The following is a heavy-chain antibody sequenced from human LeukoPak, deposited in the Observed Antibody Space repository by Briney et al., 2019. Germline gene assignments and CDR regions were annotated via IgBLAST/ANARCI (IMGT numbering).Heavy chain of an antibody. CDR3: ARRMATVTDAFDI. J-gene: IGHJ3*02. CDR1: GYSLTSHF. Sequence: PSETLSLPCNVSGYSLTSHFWSWIRQTPGKGLEWIGYVFHSGTTNYSPSLKGRVTIPLDTSKKQFYLRLASVTAADTAVYYCARRMATVTDAFDIWGRGTMVSVSS. CDR2: VFHSGTT. D-gene: IGHD5-24*01. V-gene: IGHV4-59*08.